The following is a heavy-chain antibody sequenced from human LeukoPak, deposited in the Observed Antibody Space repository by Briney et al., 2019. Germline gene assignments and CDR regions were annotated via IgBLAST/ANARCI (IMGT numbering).Heavy chain of an antibody. CDR1: GYTLTELS. CDR3: AELGITMIGGV. CDR2: INSDGSST. Sequence: SCKVSGYTLTELSMHWVRQAPGKGLVWVSRINSDGSSTSYADSVKGRFTISRDNAKNTLYLQMNSLRAEDTAVYYCAELGITMIGGVWGKGTTVTISS. V-gene: IGHV3-74*01. D-gene: IGHD3-10*02. J-gene: IGHJ6*04.